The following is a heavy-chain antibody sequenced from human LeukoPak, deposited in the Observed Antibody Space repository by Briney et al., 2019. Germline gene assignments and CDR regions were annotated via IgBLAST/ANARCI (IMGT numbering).Heavy chain of an antibody. CDR2: ISGSGGST. V-gene: IGHV3-23*01. J-gene: IGHJ4*02. CDR1: GFTFSDYY. CDR3: AKDLSYGGNPDFDY. D-gene: IGHD4-23*01. Sequence: PGGSLRLSCAASGFTFSDYYMSWVRQAPGKGLEWVSAISGSGGSTYYADSVKGRFTISRDNSKNTLYLQMNSLRAEDTAVYYCAKDLSYGGNPDFDYWGQGTLVTVSS.